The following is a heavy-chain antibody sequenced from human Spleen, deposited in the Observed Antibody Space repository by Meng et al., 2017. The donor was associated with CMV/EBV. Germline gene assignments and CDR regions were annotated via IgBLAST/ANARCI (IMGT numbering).Heavy chain of an antibody. J-gene: IGHJ5*02. CDR2: INPSGGST. V-gene: IGHV1-46*01. CDR3: ARARPARPRFATGGGFDP. Sequence: ASVKVSCKASGYTFTSYYMHWVRQAPGQGLEWMGIINPSGGSTSYAQKFQGRVTMTRDTSTSTVYMELSSLRSEDTAVYYCARARPARPRFATGGGFDPWGQGTLVTVSS. CDR1: GYTFTSYY. D-gene: IGHD6-6*01.